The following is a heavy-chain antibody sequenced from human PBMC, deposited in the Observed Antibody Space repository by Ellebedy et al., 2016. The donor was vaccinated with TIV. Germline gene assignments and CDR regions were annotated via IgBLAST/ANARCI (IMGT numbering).Heavy chain of an antibody. V-gene: IGHV4-59*01. CDR2: IYYSGST. CDR1: GGSISSYY. CDR3: ARADYYDSSGYNDAFDI. J-gene: IGHJ3*02. Sequence: SETLSLXXTVSGGSISSYYWSWIRQPPGKGLEWIGYIYYSGSTNYNPSLKSRVTISVDTSKNQFSLKLSSVTAADTAVYYCARADYYDSSGYNDAFDIWGQGTMVTVSS. D-gene: IGHD3-22*01.